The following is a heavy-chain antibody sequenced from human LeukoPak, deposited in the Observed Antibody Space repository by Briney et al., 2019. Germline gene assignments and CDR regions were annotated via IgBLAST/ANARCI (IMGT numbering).Heavy chain of an antibody. J-gene: IGHJ4*02. Sequence: GGSLRLSCVASGFTFSTYGMSWVRQAPGKGLEWVSAISGSGGSTYYADSVKGRFTISRDNSKNTLYLQMNSLRAEDTAVYYCAKDRATVTHYYFDYWGQGTLVTVSS. CDR2: ISGSGGST. CDR1: GFTFSTYG. V-gene: IGHV3-23*01. D-gene: IGHD4-17*01. CDR3: AKDRATVTHYYFDY.